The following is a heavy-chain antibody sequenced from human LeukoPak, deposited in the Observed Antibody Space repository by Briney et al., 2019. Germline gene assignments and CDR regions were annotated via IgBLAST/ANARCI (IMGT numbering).Heavy chain of an antibody. J-gene: IGHJ5*02. CDR1: GYTFTGYY. D-gene: IGHD2-15*01. Sequence: ASVKVSCKASGYTFTGYYMHWVRQAPGQGLEWMGWINPNSGGTNYAQKFQGRVTMTRDTSISTAYMELSRLRSDDTAVYYCARESCSGGSCYSGWDNWFDPWGQGTLVTVSS. CDR2: INPNSGGT. V-gene: IGHV1-2*02. CDR3: ARESCSGGSCYSGWDNWFDP.